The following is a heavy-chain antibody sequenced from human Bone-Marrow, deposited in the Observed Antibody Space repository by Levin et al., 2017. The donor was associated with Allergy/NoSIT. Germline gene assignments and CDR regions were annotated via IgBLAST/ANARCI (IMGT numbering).Heavy chain of an antibody. CDR2: FDPEDGET. V-gene: IGHV1-24*01. D-gene: IGHD2-2*01. CDR3: ATVAEYQLLRGGAFDI. CDR1: GYTLTELS. J-gene: IGHJ3*02. Sequence: ASVKVSCKVSGYTLTELSMHWVRQAPGKGLEWMGGFDPEDGETIYAQKFQGRVTMTEDTSTDTAYMELSSLRSEDTAVYYCATVAEYQLLRGGAFDIWGQGTMVTVSS.